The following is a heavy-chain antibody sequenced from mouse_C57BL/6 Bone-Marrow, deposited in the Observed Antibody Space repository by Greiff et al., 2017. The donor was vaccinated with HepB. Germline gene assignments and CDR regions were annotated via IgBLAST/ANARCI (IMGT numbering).Heavy chain of an antibody. D-gene: IGHD2-2*01. J-gene: IGHJ2*01. Sequence: QVQLQQPGAELVKPGASVKLSCKASGYTFTSYWMHWVKQRPGQGLEWIGMIHPNSGSTNYNEKFKGKATLTVDTSSSTAYMELHSLTSEDSAVYYCARDPNLIWFDYWGQGTTLTVSS. V-gene: IGHV1-64*01. CDR1: GYTFTSYW. CDR3: ARDPNLIWFDY. CDR2: IHPNSGST.